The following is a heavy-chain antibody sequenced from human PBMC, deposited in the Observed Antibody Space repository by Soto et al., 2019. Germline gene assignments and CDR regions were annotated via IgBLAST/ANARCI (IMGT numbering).Heavy chain of an antibody. J-gene: IGHJ4*02. CDR3: ARTRRGYSSGWEDDY. CDR1: GFTVSSNY. V-gene: IGHV3-53*04. D-gene: IGHD6-19*01. CDR2: IYSGGST. Sequence: GGSLRLSCAASGFTVSSNYMSWVRQAPGKGLEWVSVIYSGGSTYYADSVKGRFTISRHNSKNTLYLQMNSLRAEDTAVYYCARTRRGYSSGWEDDYWGQGTLVTVSS.